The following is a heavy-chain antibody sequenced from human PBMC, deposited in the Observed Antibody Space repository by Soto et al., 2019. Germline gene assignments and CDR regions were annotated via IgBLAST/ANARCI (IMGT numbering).Heavy chain of an antibody. Sequence: PSETLSLTCAVSGGSISSSNWWSWVRQPPGKGLEWIGEIYHSGSTNYNPSLKSRVTISVDKSKNQFSLKLSSVTAADTAVYYCARAEDTAMEQEGPFDYWGQGTLVTVSS. CDR2: IYHSGST. CDR3: ARAEDTAMEQEGPFDY. J-gene: IGHJ4*02. V-gene: IGHV4-4*02. D-gene: IGHD5-18*01. CDR1: GGSISSSNW.